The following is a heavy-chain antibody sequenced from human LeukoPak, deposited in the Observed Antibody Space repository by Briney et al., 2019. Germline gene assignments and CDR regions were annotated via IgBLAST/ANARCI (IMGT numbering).Heavy chain of an antibody. J-gene: IGHJ4*02. CDR1: DGSISSSSYY. V-gene: IGHV4-39*01. CDR3: WGWPTIGDYFDY. CDR2: IYYSGST. D-gene: IGHD5-24*01. Sequence: SETLSLTCTVSDGSISSSSYYWGWIRQPPGKRLEWIGSIYYSGSTYYNPSLKSRVTISVDTSKNQFSLKLSSVTAADTAVYYCWGWPTIGDYFDYWGQGTLVTVSS.